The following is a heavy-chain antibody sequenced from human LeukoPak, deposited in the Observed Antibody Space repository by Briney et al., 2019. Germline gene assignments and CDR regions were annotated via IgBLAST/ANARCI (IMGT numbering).Heavy chain of an antibody. D-gene: IGHD3-16*01. J-gene: IGHJ4*02. CDR2: MNPNSGGS. V-gene: IGHV1-8*01. Sequence: ASVKVSCKASGYTFTSYSINWVRQATGQGLEWMGWMNPNSGGSGPAQKFQGRVTMTWNTPISTAYMELSSPTSDDTAVYYCAREVRRGTYDYWGQGTLVTVTP. CDR3: AREVRRGTYDY. CDR1: GYTFTSYS.